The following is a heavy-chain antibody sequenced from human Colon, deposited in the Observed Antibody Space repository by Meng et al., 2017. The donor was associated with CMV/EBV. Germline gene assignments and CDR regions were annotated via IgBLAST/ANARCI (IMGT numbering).Heavy chain of an antibody. D-gene: IGHD4-23*01. CDR1: GFPFTSYS. J-gene: IGHJ5*02. CDR2: IGAYNGNT. V-gene: IGHV1-18*04. CDR3: ARLNGGNSGDWFDP. Sequence: ASVKVSCKASGFPFTSYSFTWVRQAPGQGLEWLGWIGAYNGNTNYAQIVQGRVTMTTDPSTTTAYMELTDLRSDDTAVYYCARLNGGNSGDWFDPWGQGTLVTVSS.